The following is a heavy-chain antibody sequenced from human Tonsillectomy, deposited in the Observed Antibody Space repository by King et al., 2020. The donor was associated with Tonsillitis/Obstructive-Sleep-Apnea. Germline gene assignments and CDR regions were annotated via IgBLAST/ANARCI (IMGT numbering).Heavy chain of an antibody. CDR1: GYTFTSYA. Sequence: QLVQSGAEVKKPGASVKVSCKASGYTFTSYAMHWVRQAPGQRLEWMGWINAGNGNTKYSQKFQGRVTITRDTSASTAYMELSSLRSEDTAVYYCARDVYNVGATPFFDYWGQGTLVTVSS. J-gene: IGHJ4*02. CDR3: ARDVYNVGATPFFDY. CDR2: INAGNGNT. D-gene: IGHD1-26*01. V-gene: IGHV1-3*01.